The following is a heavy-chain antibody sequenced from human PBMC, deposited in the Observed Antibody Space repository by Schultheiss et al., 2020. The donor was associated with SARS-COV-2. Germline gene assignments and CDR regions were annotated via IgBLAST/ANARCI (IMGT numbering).Heavy chain of an antibody. D-gene: IGHD6-13*01. CDR1: GGSISSYY. J-gene: IGHJ4*02. V-gene: IGHV4-59*01. CDR3: ARDLWGSSWPSYFDY. CDR2: IYYSGST. Sequence: SETLSLTCTVSGGSISSYYWSWIRQPPGKGLEWIGYIYYSGSTNYNPSLKSRVTISVDTSKNQFSLKLSSVTAADTAVYYCARDLWGSSWPSYFDYWGQGTLVTVSS.